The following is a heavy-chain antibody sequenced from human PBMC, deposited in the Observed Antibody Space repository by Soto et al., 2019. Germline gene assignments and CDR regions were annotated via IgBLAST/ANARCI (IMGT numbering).Heavy chain of an antibody. Sequence: GGSLRLSCGASAFTFSSYSMNWVRQAPGKGLEWVSSISSSSSYIYYADSVKGRFTISRDNAKNSLYLQMTSLRAEYTDVYYCARVGYSYGLDWFDPWGQGNRVTVSS. CDR3: ARVGYSYGLDWFDP. J-gene: IGHJ5*02. D-gene: IGHD5-18*01. CDR2: ISSSSSYI. CDR1: AFTFSSYS. V-gene: IGHV3-21*01.